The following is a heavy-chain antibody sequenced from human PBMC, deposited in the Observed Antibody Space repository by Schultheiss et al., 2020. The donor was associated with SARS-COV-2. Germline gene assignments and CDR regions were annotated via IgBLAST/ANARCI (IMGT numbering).Heavy chain of an antibody. CDR3: TRHPLYDFWSGSFDY. CDR2: IYHSGST. Sequence: GSLRLSCAVSGGSISSSNWWSWVRQPPGKGLEWIGEIYHSGSTNYNPSLESRVTISVDKSKNQFSLKLSSVTAADTAVYYCTRHPLYDFWSGSFDYWGQGTLVTVSS. CDR1: GGSISSSNW. D-gene: IGHD3-3*01. V-gene: IGHV4-4*02. J-gene: IGHJ4*02.